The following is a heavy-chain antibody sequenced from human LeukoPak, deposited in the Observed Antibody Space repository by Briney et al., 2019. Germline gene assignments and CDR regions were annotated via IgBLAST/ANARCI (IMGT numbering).Heavy chain of an antibody. CDR2: IYSGGST. CDR3: ARGPYDSIGFFDY. V-gene: IGHV3-66*01. J-gene: IGHJ4*02. Sequence: GGSLRLSCAASGFTVSSNYMSWVRQAPGKGLEWVSVIYSGGSTYYTDSVKGRFTISRDNSNNTLYLQMNSLRAEDTAVYYCARGPYDSIGFFDYWGQGTLVTVSS. D-gene: IGHD3-22*01. CDR1: GFTVSSNY.